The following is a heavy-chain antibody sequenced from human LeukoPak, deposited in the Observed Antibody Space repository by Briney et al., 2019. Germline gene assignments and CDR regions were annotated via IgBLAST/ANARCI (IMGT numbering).Heavy chain of an antibody. V-gene: IGHV3-30-3*01. J-gene: IGHJ4*02. Sequence: GRSLRLSCAASGFTFSDYAMHWVRQAPGKGLEWVAVISKDGSDKYYPGSVRGRFTISRDNSKNTIYLQMDSLRAEDTAIYYCARDYWWNYDYWGQGTLVTVSS. CDR3: ARDYWWNYDY. CDR2: ISKDGSDK. D-gene: IGHD1-7*01. CDR1: GFTFSDYA.